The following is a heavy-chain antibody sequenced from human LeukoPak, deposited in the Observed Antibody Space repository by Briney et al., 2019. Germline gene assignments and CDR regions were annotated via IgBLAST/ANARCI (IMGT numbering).Heavy chain of an antibody. D-gene: IGHD3-22*01. Sequence: GRSLRLSCAASGFTFSSYGMHWVRQAPGKGLEWVAVISYDGSNKYYADSVKGRFTISRDNSKNTLYLQMNSLRAEDTAVYYCAKDSVYYDSSGCSYWGQGTLVTVSP. CDR1: GFTFSSYG. CDR3: AKDSVYYDSSGCSY. CDR2: ISYDGSNK. J-gene: IGHJ4*02. V-gene: IGHV3-30*18.